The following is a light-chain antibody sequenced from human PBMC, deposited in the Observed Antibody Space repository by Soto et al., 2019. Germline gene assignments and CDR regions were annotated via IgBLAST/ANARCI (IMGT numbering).Light chain of an antibody. V-gene: IGKV1-39*01. Sequence: DIITITCLASQAFGTYLNWYLHMPGKAPKLLINAASAFRSGVPLRFSGIGSGTDFTLTIDSLQPEDIATYYRQQRCSYSCKFGLGT. CDR3: QQRCSYSCK. CDR1: QAFGTY. CDR2: AAS. J-gene: IGKJ3*01.